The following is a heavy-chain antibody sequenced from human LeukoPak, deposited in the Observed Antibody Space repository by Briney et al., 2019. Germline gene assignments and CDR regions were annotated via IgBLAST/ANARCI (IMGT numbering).Heavy chain of an antibody. V-gene: IGHV3-23*01. CDR1: GFTFSSYG. J-gene: IGHJ4*02. CDR3: AKSGYCSGGSCYSVDY. CDR2: ISGSGGST. Sequence: GGTLRLSCAASGFTFSSYGMSWVRQAPGKGVEWVSAISGSGGSTYYADSVKGRFTISRDNSKNTLYLQMNSLRAEDTAVYYCAKSGYCSGGSCYSVDYWGQGTLVTVSS. D-gene: IGHD2-15*01.